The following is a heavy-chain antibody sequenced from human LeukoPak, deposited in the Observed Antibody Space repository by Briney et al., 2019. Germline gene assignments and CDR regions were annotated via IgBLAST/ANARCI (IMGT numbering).Heavy chain of an antibody. CDR1: GGSISSYY. J-gene: IGHJ4*02. CDR3: ARVDTTQHWQLDY. CDR2: IYYSGST. V-gene: IGHV4-59*01. Sequence: PSETLSLTCTVSGGSISSYYWSWIRQPPGKGLEWIGYIYYSGSTNYNPSLKSRVTISVDTSKNQFSLKLSSVTAADTAVYYCARVDTTQHWQLDYWGQGTLVTVSS. D-gene: IGHD5-18*01.